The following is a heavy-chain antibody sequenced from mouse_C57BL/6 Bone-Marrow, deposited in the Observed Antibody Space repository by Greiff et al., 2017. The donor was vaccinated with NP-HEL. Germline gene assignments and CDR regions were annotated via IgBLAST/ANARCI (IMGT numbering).Heavy chain of an antibody. J-gene: IGHJ4*01. CDR1: GYSFTGYF. CDR2: INPYNGDT. V-gene: IGHV1-20*01. D-gene: IGHD1-1*01. Sequence: VQLQQSGPELVKPGDSVKISCKASGYSFTGYFMNWVMQSHGKSLEWIGRINPYNGDTFYNQKFKGKATLTVDKSSSTAHMELRSLTSEDSAVYYCAREEGSSYDAMDYWGQGTSVTVSS. CDR3: AREEGSSYDAMDY.